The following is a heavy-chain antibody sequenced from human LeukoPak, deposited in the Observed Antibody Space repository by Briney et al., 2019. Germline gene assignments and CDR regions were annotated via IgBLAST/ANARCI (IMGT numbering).Heavy chain of an antibody. V-gene: IGHV5-51*01. CDR1: GYSFTSYW. J-gene: IGHJ5*02. CDR2: IYPGDSDT. Sequence: GESLKISCKGSGYSFTSYWIGWVRQMPGKGLEWMGIIYPGDSDTRYSPSFQGQVTISADKSISTAYLQWSSLNASDTAMYYCARHDSYDFWSGSTGRFDPWGQGTLVTVSS. D-gene: IGHD3-3*01. CDR3: ARHDSYDFWSGSTGRFDP.